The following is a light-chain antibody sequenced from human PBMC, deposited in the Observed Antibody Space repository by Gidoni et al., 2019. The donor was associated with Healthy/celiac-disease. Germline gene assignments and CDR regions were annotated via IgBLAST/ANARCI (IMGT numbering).Light chain of an antibody. Sequence: EIVMTQSPAPLSVSPGERATLSCRASQLVSSNLAWYQQKPGQAPRLLIYGASTRATGIPARFSGSGSGTEFTLTISSLQSEDFAVYYCQQYNNWPPSITFXXXTRLEIK. CDR2: GAS. J-gene: IGKJ5*01. V-gene: IGKV3-15*01. CDR3: QQYNNWPPSIT. CDR1: QLVSSN.